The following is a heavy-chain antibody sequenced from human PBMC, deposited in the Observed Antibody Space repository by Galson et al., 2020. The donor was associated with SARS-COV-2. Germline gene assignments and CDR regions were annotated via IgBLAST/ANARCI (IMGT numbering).Heavy chain of an antibody. Sequence: SETLSLTCTVSGYSISSGYYWGWIRQPPGKGLEWIGSIYHSGSTYYNPSLKSRVTISVDTSKNQFPLKLSSVTAADTAVYYCACYIGWVDYWGQGTLVTVSS. V-gene: IGHV4-38-2*02. CDR3: ACYIGWVDY. J-gene: IGHJ4*02. D-gene: IGHD3-16*02. CDR2: IYHSGST. CDR1: GYSISSGYY.